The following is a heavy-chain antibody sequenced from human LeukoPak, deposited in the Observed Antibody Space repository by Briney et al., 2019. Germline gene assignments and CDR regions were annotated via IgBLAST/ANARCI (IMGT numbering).Heavy chain of an antibody. V-gene: IGHV1-18*01. Sequence: GASVKVSCKASGYTFTSYGISWVRQAPGQGVEWMGWISAYNGNTNYAQKLQGRVTMTTDTSTSTAYMELRSLRYDDTAVYYCARDSPYSSSSGFDYWGQGTLVTVSS. CDR1: GYTFTSYG. D-gene: IGHD6-6*01. CDR2: ISAYNGNT. J-gene: IGHJ4*02. CDR3: ARDSPYSSSSGFDY.